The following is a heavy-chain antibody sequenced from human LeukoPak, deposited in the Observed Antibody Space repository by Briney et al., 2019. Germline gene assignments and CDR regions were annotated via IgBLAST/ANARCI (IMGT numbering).Heavy chain of an antibody. CDR1: GGSISSGGYY. CDR3: ARDGDSSGWFGTSDYFDY. Sequence: SETLSLTCTVSGGSISSGGYYWSWIRQPPGKGLEWIGYIYHSGSTYYNPSLKSRVTISVDRSKNQFSLKLSSVTAADTAVYYCARDGDSSGWFGTSDYFDYWGQGTLVTVSS. J-gene: IGHJ4*02. CDR2: IYHSGST. D-gene: IGHD6-19*01. V-gene: IGHV4-30-2*01.